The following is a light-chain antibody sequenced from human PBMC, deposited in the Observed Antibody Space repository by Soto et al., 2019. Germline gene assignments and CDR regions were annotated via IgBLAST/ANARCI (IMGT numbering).Light chain of an antibody. CDR2: EVS. Sequence: QSALTQPASVSGSPGQSITISCTGSSSDVGGHNYVSWYQQYPGKAPKLMIYEVSDRPSGVSDRFSGSKSGNTASLTISGLQAEDEADYYCSSYTSSSTPYVVFGGGTQLTVL. V-gene: IGLV2-14*01. CDR3: SSYTSSSTPYVV. CDR1: SSDVGGHNY. J-gene: IGLJ2*01.